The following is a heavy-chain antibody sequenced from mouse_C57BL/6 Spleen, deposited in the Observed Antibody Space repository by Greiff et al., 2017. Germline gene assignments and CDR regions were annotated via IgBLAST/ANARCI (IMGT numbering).Heavy chain of an antibody. CDR3: ARFYDYDGFAY. CDR1: GYAFSSSW. Sequence: VQLKQSGPELVKPGASVKISCKASGYAFSSSWMNWVKQRPGKGLEWIGRIYPGDGDTNYNGKFKGKATLTADKSSSTAYMQLSSLTSEDSAVYFCARFYDYDGFAYWGQGTLVTVSA. V-gene: IGHV1-82*01. CDR2: IYPGDGDT. D-gene: IGHD2-4*01. J-gene: IGHJ3*01.